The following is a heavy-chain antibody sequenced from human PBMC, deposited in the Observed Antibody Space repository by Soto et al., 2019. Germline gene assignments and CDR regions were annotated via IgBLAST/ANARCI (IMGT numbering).Heavy chain of an antibody. CDR3: ARGIHLLRRYMDV. CDR2: IYSGGST. J-gene: IGHJ6*03. CDR1: GFTVSSNY. Sequence: PGGSLRLSCAASGFTVSSNYMSWVRQAPGKGLEWVSVIYSGGSTYYADSVKGRFTISRDNSKNTLYLQMNSLRAEDTAVYYCARGIHLLRRYMDVWGKGTTVTVSS. V-gene: IGHV3-66*01. D-gene: IGHD3-16*01.